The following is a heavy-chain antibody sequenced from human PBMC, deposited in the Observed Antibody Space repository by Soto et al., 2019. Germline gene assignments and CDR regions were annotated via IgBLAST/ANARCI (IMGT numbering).Heavy chain of an antibody. CDR3: ARDKLTLLRGIYDS. CDR1: GFTFSSYS. Sequence: PGGSLRLSCAASGFTFSSYSMNWVRQAPGKGLEWISYISSTGTTVFYADSVKGRFTIFRDKAKNSLYLQMNGLRAEDTAVYYCARDKLTLLRGIYDSWGQGTLVTVSS. V-gene: IGHV3-48*01. J-gene: IGHJ4*02. D-gene: IGHD3-10*01. CDR2: ISSTGTTV.